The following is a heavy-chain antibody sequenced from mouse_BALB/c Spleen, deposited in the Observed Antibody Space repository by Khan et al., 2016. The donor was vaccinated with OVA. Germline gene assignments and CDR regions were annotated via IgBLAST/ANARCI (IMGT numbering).Heavy chain of an antibody. J-gene: IGHJ2*01. CDR3: ARTAYYGNYFDS. CDR1: GYTFTNYW. V-gene: IGHV1S81*02. CDR2: IYPGDGRT. Sequence: VQLQQSGAELVNPGTSVKLSCKASGYTFTNYWVHWVRQRPGQGLEWIGEIYPGDGRTIYNEKFNHKSSLTVDRSSSTAYMQLSSLTSEDSAVYYCARTAYYGNYFDSWGHGTTLTVSS. D-gene: IGHD2-10*01.